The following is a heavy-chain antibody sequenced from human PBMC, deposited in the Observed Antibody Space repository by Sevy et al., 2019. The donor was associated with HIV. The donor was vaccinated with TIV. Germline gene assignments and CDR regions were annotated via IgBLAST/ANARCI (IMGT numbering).Heavy chain of an antibody. D-gene: IGHD3-3*01. CDR3: AREREFTIFGVLIEYGMDV. CDR2: IYSGGTT. J-gene: IGHJ6*02. V-gene: IGHV3-53*01. Sequence: GGSLRLSCAASGFTVSSNYMSWGRQAPGKGLEWVSVIYSGGTTYYADSVKGRFTISRDNSKNTLYLQMNNLRAEDTAVYYCAREREFTIFGVLIEYGMDVWGQGTTVTVSS. CDR1: GFTVSSNY.